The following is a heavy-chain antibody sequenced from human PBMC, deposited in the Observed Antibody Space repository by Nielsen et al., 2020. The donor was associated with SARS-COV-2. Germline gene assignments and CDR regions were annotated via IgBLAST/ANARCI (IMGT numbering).Heavy chain of an antibody. CDR1: GFTFNIYA. Sequence: GESLKISCAASGFTFNIYAMAWVRQAPGRGLQWVTGVSSSGGSTYYTDSVKGRFTISRDNSKNTLYLEMHSLRVEDTAVYYCAKDGVVRGDALDLWGQGTMVTVSS. D-gene: IGHD3-10*01. CDR3: AKDGVVRGDALDL. CDR2: VSSSGGST. J-gene: IGHJ3*01. V-gene: IGHV3-23*01.